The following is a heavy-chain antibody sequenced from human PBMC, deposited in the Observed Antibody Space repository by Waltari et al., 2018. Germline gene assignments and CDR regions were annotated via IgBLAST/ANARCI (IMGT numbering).Heavy chain of an antibody. V-gene: IGHV4-34*01. Sequence: QVQLQQWGAGLLKPSETLSLTCAVYGGSFSGYYWSWIRQPPGKGLEWIGEINHSGRTNDNQSRKSRVNISVDTAKNQCSLKLSSVTAADTAVYYCARHEGPSSWYPNWYFDLWGRGTLVTVSS. J-gene: IGHJ2*01. CDR1: GGSFSGYY. D-gene: IGHD6-13*01. CDR3: ARHEGPSSWYPNWYFDL. CDR2: INHSGRT.